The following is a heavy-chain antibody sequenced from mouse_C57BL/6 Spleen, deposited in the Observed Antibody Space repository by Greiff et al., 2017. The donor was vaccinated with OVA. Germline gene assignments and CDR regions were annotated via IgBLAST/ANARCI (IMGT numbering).Heavy chain of an antibody. CDR3: AREGGNYDYDKYFDV. CDR2: IYPGDGDT. D-gene: IGHD2-4*01. V-gene: IGHV1-82*01. Sequence: QVQLQQSGPELVKPGASVKISCKASGYAFSSSWMNWVKQRPGKGLEWIGRIYPGDGDTNYNGKFKGKATLTADKSSSTAYMQLSSLTSEDSAVYFCAREGGNYDYDKYFDVWGTGTTVTVSS. J-gene: IGHJ1*03. CDR1: GYAFSSSW.